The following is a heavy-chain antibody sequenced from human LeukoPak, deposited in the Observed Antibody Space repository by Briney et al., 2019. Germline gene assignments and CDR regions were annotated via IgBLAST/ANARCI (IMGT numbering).Heavy chain of an antibody. J-gene: IGHJ4*02. CDR2: ITGTGGST. CDR1: GFAFSNYD. CDR3: AKRGSYFGGFDF. Sequence: GGSLRLSCAASGFAFSNYDMSWVRQAPGKGLEWVSDITGTGGSTYYADSVKGRFTISRDNSNNTLSLQMDSLRVEDTALYYCAKRGSYFGGFDFGGQGTLLTVPS. D-gene: IGHD3-10*01. V-gene: IGHV3-23*01.